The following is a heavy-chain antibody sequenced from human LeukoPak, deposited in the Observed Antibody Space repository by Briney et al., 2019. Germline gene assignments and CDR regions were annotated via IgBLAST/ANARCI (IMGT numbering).Heavy chain of an antibody. D-gene: IGHD3-9*01. CDR1: GFTFSSYA. CDR3: ARGGYFDSYYGLDV. CDR2: ISYDGSNK. V-gene: IGHV3-30-3*01. J-gene: IGHJ6*02. Sequence: GGSLRLSCAASGFTFSSYAMHWVRQAPGKGLEWVAVISYDGSNKYYADSVKGRFTISRDNSKNTLYLQMNSLRAEDTAVYYCARGGYFDSYYGLDVWGQGTTVTVSS.